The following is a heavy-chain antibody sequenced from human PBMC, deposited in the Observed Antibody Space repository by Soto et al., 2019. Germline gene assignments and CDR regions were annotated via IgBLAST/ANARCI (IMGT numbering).Heavy chain of an antibody. CDR3: GRESGRLSPVN. Sequence: GRSLRLSCVGSGFTFSNYWMNWVRHAPGKGLEWVAHIGRDGNGELYVGSVKGRFTVSRDNARNSLFLQMDSLRAEDTSAYYHGRESGRLSPVNGGQEALVDVSS. V-gene: IGHV3-7*03. J-gene: IGHJ4*02. CDR1: GFTFSNYW. CDR2: IGRDGNGE. D-gene: IGHD3-10*01.